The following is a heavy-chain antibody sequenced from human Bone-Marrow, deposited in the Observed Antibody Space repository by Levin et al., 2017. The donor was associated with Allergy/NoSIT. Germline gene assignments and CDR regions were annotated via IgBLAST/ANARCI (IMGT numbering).Heavy chain of an antibody. CDR1: GFTLSSHS. V-gene: IGHV3-30*04. CDR3: ARSRDVAGNLYYGLDV. CDR2: ISHDGSRK. Sequence: GGSLRLSCGASGFTLSSHSMHWVRQAPGKGLEWVAVISHDGSRKFYGDSVKGRFTISRDNSNNTLYLQMHSLRPEDTAVYSCARSRDVAGNLYYGLDVWGQGTTVTVSS. D-gene: IGHD5-24*01. J-gene: IGHJ6*02.